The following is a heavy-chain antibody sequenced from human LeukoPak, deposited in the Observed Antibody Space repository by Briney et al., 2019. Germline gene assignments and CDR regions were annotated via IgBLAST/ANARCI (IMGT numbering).Heavy chain of an antibody. CDR3: ARDCSGGSCYGAFDI. D-gene: IGHD2-15*01. Sequence: SVKVSCKASGGTFSSYAISWVRQAPGQGLEWMGGIIPIFGTANYAQKFQGRVTITADESTSTAYMELSSLRSEDTAVYYCARDCSGGSCYGAFDIWGQGTMVTVSS. CDR1: GGTFSSYA. V-gene: IGHV1-69*13. J-gene: IGHJ3*02. CDR2: IIPIFGTA.